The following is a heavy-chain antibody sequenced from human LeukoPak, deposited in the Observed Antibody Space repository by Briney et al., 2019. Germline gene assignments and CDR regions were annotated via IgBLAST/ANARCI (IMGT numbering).Heavy chain of an antibody. V-gene: IGHV3-7*04. CDR2: IKQDGSDK. J-gene: IGHJ4*02. CDR3: ASDRAYSQFDY. D-gene: IGHD2-15*01. CDR1: GFSFSSYW. Sequence: PGGSLRLSCTASGFSFSSYWMSWLRQAPGKGLEWVASIKQDGSDKYYVDSVKGRFTISKDNSKNSLYLQMNSLRAEDTAVYYCASDRAYSQFDYWGQGTLVTVSS.